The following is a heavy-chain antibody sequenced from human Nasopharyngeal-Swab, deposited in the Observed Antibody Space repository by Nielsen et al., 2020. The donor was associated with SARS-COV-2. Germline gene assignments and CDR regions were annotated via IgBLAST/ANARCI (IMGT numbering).Heavy chain of an antibody. Sequence: GGSLRLSCAASGFPFSGHWMHWVRQAPGKGLVLVSRINTDGSNTHYAGSVEGRFTVSRDNAKKMLYLEMNSLRDEDTAVYYCSTEGRNSYLYMDVWGKGTTVTVSS. CDR3: STEGRNSYLYMDV. D-gene: IGHD5-18*01. CDR2: INTDGSNT. V-gene: IGHV3-74*01. CDR1: GFPFSGHW. J-gene: IGHJ6*03.